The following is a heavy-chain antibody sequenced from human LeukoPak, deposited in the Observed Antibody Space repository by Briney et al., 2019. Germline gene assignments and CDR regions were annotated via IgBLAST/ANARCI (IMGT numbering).Heavy chain of an antibody. CDR1: GFSLNTNDVG. V-gene: IGHV2-5*02. CDR3: AHSHPQYSGYATYYFDY. J-gene: IGHJ4*02. Sequence: ESGPTLVKPTQTLTLTCTFSGFSLNTNDVGVGWIRQPPGKALEWLALIYWDDDKRYSPSLKTRLTITKDTSKNQVVLTMTNMDPVDTATYYCAHSHPQYSGYATYYFDYWGQGTLVTVSS. D-gene: IGHD5-12*01. CDR2: IYWDDDK.